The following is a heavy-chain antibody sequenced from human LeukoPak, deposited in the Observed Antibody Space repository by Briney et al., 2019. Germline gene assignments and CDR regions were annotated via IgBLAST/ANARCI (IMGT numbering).Heavy chain of an antibody. J-gene: IGHJ4*02. Sequence: SVKVSCKASGGTFSSYAISWVRQAPGQGLEWMGRIIPIFGTANYAQKFKGRVTITTDESTSTAYMELSSLRSEDTAVYYCARDASGRYFDWLSFYYFDYWGQGTPVTVSS. D-gene: IGHD3-9*01. CDR1: GGTFSSYA. V-gene: IGHV1-69*05. CDR2: IIPIFGTA. CDR3: ARDASGRYFDWLSFYYFDY.